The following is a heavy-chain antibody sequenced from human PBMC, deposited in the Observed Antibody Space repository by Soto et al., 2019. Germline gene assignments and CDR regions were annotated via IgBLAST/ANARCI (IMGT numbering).Heavy chain of an antibody. V-gene: IGHV3-30-3*01. CDR3: ERDPSGSYWLDY. CDR2: ISYDGSNK. CDR1: GFTFSSYA. J-gene: IGHJ4*02. D-gene: IGHD1-26*01. Sequence: GGSLRLCCAASGFTFSSYAMHWARQAPGKGLEWVAVISYDGSNKYYADPVKGRFTISRDNSKNTLYLQMNSLSAEDTAVYYCERDPSGSYWLDYWGQGTLVNVSS.